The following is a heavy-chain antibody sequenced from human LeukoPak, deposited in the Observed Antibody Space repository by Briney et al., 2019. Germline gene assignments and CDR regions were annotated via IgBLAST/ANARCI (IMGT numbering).Heavy chain of an antibody. J-gene: IGHJ5*02. V-gene: IGHV1-46*01. Sequence: ASVKVSCKASGYTFTSYFMHWVRQAPGQGLEWMGIINPGGGSTTYAQKFQGRLTMTRDTSTSTFYMELSSLGSEDTAGYYCARAPPTVDVFDPWGQGTLVTVSS. CDR1: GYTFTSYF. CDR2: INPGGGST. CDR3: ARAPPTVDVFDP. D-gene: IGHD6-19*01.